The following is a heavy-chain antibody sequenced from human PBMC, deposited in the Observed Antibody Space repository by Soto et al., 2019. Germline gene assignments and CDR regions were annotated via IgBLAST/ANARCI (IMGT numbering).Heavy chain of an antibody. D-gene: IGHD3-16*02. Sequence: EVQLVESGGGLVKPGGSLRLSCAASGFTFSNAWMSWVRQAPGKGLEWVGRIKSKTDGGTTDYAAPVKGRFTISRDDSKNTLYLQMNSLKTEDTAVYYCTPELPLLRYDYIWGSYRYDYWGQGTLVTVSS. V-gene: IGHV3-15*01. J-gene: IGHJ4*02. CDR2: IKSKTDGGTT. CDR1: GFTFSNAW. CDR3: TPELPLLRYDYIWGSYRYDY.